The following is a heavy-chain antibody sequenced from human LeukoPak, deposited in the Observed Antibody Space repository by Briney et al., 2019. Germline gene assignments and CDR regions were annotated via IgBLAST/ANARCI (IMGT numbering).Heavy chain of an antibody. J-gene: IGHJ4*02. D-gene: IGHD3-10*01. V-gene: IGHV4-34*01. Sequence: PSETLSLTCAVYGGSFSGYYWSWIRQPPGKGLEWIGEINHSGSTNYNPSLKSRVTISVDTSKNQFSLKLSSVTAADTAVYYCARLRRGRSITMVRGVYFDYWGQGTLVTVSS. CDR3: ARLRRGRSITMVRGVYFDY. CDR2: INHSGST. CDR1: GGSFSGYY.